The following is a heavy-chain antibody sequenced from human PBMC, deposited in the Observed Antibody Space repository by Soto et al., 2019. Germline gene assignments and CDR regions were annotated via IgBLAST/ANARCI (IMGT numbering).Heavy chain of an antibody. D-gene: IGHD2-2*01. CDR1: GGTFSSYT. Sequence: SVKVSCKASGGTFSSYTISWVRQAPGQGLEWMGRIIPILGIANYAQKFQGRVTITADKSTSTAYMELSSLRSEDTAVYYCARSARYCSSTSCYEGRYGMDVWGQGTTVTVSS. V-gene: IGHV1-69*02. CDR2: IIPILGIA. J-gene: IGHJ6*02. CDR3: ARSARYCSSTSCYEGRYGMDV.